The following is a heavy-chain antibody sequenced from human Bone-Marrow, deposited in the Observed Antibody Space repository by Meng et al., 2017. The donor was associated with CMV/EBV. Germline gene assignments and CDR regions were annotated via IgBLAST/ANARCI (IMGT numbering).Heavy chain of an antibody. CDR3: ARSRGRYCSSTRCNSYSGYYFDY. D-gene: IGHD2-2*01. CDR1: GFTFSSYA. J-gene: IGHJ4*02. V-gene: IGHV3-23*01. CDR2: ISGSCGST. Sequence: GGSLRLSCAASGFTFSSYAMSWVRQAPGKGLEWVSAISGSCGSTYYADSVKGRFTISRDNSKNTLYLQMNSLRAEDTAVYYCARSRGRYCSSTRCNSYSGYYFDYWGQGTLVTVSS.